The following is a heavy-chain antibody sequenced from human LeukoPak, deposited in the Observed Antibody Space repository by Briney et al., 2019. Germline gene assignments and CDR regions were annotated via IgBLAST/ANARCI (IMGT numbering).Heavy chain of an antibody. CDR2: IYYSGST. V-gene: IGHV4-39*01. CDR3: ARRPGIAVAGLDY. CDR1: GGSISSSSYY. D-gene: IGHD6-19*01. J-gene: IGHJ4*02. Sequence: PSETLSLTCTVSGGSISSSSYYWGWLRQPPGTGLEWIGSIYYSGSTYYNPSLKSRVTISVDTSKNQFSLKLSSVTAADTAVYYCARRPGIAVAGLDYWGQGTLVTVSS.